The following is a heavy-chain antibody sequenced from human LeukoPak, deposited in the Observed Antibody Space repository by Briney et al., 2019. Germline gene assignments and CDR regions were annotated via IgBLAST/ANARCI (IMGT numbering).Heavy chain of an antibody. J-gene: IGHJ4*02. CDR3: AKAGGSGSYFDY. D-gene: IGHD3-10*01. V-gene: IGHV3-23*01. CDR2: IRGSGGST. CDR1: GLTFSSYA. Sequence: GGSLRLSCAASGLTFSSYAMNWVRQAPGKGLEWVSTIRGSGGSTFYADSVKGRFTISRDNSKNTLYLQMNSLRAEDTAVYYCAKAGGSGSYFDYWGQGTLVTVSS.